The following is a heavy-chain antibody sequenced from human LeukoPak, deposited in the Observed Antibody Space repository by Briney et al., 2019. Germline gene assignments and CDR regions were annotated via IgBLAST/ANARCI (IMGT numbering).Heavy chain of an antibody. CDR3: ARGLAVAGDGSCFDP. D-gene: IGHD6-19*01. CDR1: GFTFSSYE. CDR2: ISSSGSTI. V-gene: IGHV3-48*03. Sequence: GGSLRLSCAASGFTFSSYEMNWVRQAPGKGLEWVSYISSSGSTIYYADSVKGRFTISGDNAKNSLYLQMNSLRAEDTAVYYCARGLAVAGDGSCFDPWGQGTLVTVSS. J-gene: IGHJ5*02.